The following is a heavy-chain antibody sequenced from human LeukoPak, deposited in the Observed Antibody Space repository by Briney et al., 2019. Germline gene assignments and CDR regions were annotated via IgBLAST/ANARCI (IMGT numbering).Heavy chain of an antibody. J-gene: IGHJ4*02. CDR3: ARQVMPDYDILSGYYYFDY. V-gene: IGHV4-38-2*01. D-gene: IGHD3-9*01. CDR1: DYSISSGYF. CDR2: SYRSGST. Sequence: KPSETLSLTCAVSDYSISSGYFWGGSRQPPGEGVEWVGCSYRSGSTYYNPPLKSRVTTSVATSKNQFSLKLTSVTAADTAVYYRARQVMPDYDILSGYYYFDYWGQGTLVTVSS.